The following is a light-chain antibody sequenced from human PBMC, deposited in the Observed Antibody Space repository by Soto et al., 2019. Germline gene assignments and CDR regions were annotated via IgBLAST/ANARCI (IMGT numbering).Light chain of an antibody. Sequence: EIVMTQSPSTLSVSPGERATLSCRASQSVSSNLAWYQQKPGQAPRLLIYGASTRATGIPARFSGSGSGTDFTLTISRLEPEDFAVYFCHQYVDSPLTFGGGTKVDIK. CDR3: HQYVDSPLT. CDR2: GAS. J-gene: IGKJ4*01. CDR1: QSVSSN. V-gene: IGKV3-15*01.